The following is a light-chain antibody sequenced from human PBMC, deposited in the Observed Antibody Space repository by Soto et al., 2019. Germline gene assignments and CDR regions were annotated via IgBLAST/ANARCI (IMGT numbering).Light chain of an antibody. V-gene: IGLV2-11*01. CDR2: DAS. CDR1: SSDVGGYNY. J-gene: IGLJ1*01. CDR3: CSYAGTYPLV. Sequence: QSALTQPRSVSGSPGQSVTISCTGTSSDVGGYNYVSWYQQHPGKATKLMIYDASKRPSGVPDRYSGSKSGNTASLTISGLQAEDEADYYCCSYAGTYPLVFGTGTKVTVL.